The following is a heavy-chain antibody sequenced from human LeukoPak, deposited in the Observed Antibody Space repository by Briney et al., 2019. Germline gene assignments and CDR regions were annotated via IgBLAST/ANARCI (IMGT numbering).Heavy chain of an antibody. D-gene: IGHD6-13*01. Sequence: GGSLRLSCAASGFTASSNYMTWVRQAPGKGLEWVSVIYSGGSTFYADSVKGRFTISRDSSKNTVYLQMNSLRAEDTAVYYCAGSDSWYTLDYWGQGTLVTVSS. V-gene: IGHV3-53*01. CDR3: AGSDSWYTLDY. CDR2: IYSGGST. J-gene: IGHJ4*02. CDR1: GFTASSNY.